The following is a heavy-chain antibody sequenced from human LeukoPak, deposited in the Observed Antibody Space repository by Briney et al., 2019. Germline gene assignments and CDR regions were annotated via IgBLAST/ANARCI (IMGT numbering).Heavy chain of an antibody. CDR3: TRDLMTGFSSGWYFAY. CDR2: TGGSDDNT. CDR1: GLNFNGYA. V-gene: IGHV3-23*01. D-gene: IGHD6-19*01. J-gene: IGHJ4*02. Sequence: GGSLRLSCEGSGLNFNGYAISWVRQAPGKGLEWVAVTGGSDDNTHYADSVKGRFTISRDNSANRLFLQMHSLRPGDSARYYCTRDLMTGFSSGWYFAYWGQGTLVTVSS.